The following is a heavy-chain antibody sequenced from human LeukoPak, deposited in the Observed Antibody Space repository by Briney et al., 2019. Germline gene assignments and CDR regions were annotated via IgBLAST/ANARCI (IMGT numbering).Heavy chain of an antibody. CDR3: ARGDLEMATIGYNWFDP. CDR1: GGTFSSYA. Sequence: SVKVSCKASGGTFSSYAISWVRQAPGRGLEWMGGIIPIFGTANYAQKFQGRVTITADESTSTAYMELSSLRSEDTAVYYCARGDLEMATIGYNWFDPWGQGTLVTVSS. V-gene: IGHV1-69*01. CDR2: IIPIFGTA. D-gene: IGHD5-24*01. J-gene: IGHJ5*02.